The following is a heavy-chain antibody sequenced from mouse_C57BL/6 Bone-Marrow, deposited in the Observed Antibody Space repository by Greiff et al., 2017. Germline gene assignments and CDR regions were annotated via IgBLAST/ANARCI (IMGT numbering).Heavy chain of an antibody. CDR3: ARGGRVRPPFDY. CDR2: IDPSDSYT. J-gene: IGHJ2*01. D-gene: IGHD2-14*01. CDR1: GYTFTSYW. Sequence: QVQLQQPGAELVMPGASVKLSCKASGYTFTSYWMHWVKQRPGQGLEWIGEIDPSDSYTNYNQKFKGKSTLTVDNSSSPAYMQLSSLTSEDSAFYYCARGGRVRPPFDYWGQGTTLTVSS. V-gene: IGHV1-69*01.